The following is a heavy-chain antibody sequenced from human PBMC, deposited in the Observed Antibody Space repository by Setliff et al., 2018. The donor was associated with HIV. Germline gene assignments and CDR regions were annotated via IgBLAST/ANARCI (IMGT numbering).Heavy chain of an antibody. Sequence: GASVKVSCKASGGTFSSYAISWVRQAPGQGLEWMGWIRPYNGDTKYAQKFQGRVTMTRDTSISTAFMDLSSLRSDDTAMYYCARGVGSSWFDSWGQGTLVTVSS. J-gene: IGHJ5*01. CDR2: IRPYNGDT. CDR1: GGTFSSYA. V-gene: IGHV1-2*02. D-gene: IGHD1-26*01. CDR3: ARGVGSSWFDS.